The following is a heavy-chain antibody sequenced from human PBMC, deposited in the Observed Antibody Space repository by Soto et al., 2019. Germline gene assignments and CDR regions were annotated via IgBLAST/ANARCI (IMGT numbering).Heavy chain of an antibody. D-gene: IGHD3-16*01. V-gene: IGHV4-59*08. CDR3: ARRWGDSFDY. Sequence: QVQLQESGPGLVKPSETLSLTCTVSGGSISSYYWSWIRQPPGKGLEWIGYIYYSGSTNYNPSLKSRVTISVDTSKNQFSLKLSLKLSSVTAADTAVYYCARRWGDSFDYWGQGTLVTVSS. CDR2: IYYSGST. J-gene: IGHJ4*02. CDR1: GGSISSYY.